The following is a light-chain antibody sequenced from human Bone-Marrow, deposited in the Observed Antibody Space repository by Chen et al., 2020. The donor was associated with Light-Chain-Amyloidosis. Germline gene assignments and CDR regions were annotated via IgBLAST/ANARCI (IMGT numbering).Light chain of an antibody. J-gene: IGKJ5*01. CDR3: QQRSIWPPIT. CDR1: QSLSTF. CDR2: DAA. V-gene: IGKV3-11*01. Sequence: EVVLTQSPATLSLSPGERATLSCRANQSLSTFLAWYQHKPGQAPRLLIYDAATRATGIPARFSGSGSGTDFTLTISSLEPEDFAVYYCQQRSIWPPITFGQGTRLEIK.